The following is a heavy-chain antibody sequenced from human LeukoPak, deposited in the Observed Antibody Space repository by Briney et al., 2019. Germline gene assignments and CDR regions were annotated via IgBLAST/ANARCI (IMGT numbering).Heavy chain of an antibody. CDR1: GGPFSGYY. CDR2: INHSGST. V-gene: IGHV4-34*01. D-gene: IGHD3-10*01. J-gene: IGHJ4*02. CDR3: ARGTGVKNY. Sequence: TSETLSLTCAVYGGPFSGYYWSWIRQPPGKGLEWIGEINHSGSTNYNPSLKSRVTISVDTSKNQFSLKLSSVTAADTAVYYCARGTGVKNYWGQGTLVTVSS.